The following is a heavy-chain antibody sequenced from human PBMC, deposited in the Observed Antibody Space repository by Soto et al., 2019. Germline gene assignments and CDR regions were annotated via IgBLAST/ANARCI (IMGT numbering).Heavy chain of an antibody. V-gene: IGHV4-31*03. CDR3: ARAGVVVHYIRRADNWFDP. J-gene: IGHJ5*02. CDR1: GGSISSGGYY. Sequence: SETLSLTCTVSGGSISSGGYYWSWIRQHPGKGLEWIGYIYYSGSTYYNPSLKSRVTISVDTSKNQFSLKLSSVTAADTAVYYCARAGVVVHYIRRADNWFDPWGQGTLVTVSS. D-gene: IGHD3-22*01. CDR2: IYYSGST.